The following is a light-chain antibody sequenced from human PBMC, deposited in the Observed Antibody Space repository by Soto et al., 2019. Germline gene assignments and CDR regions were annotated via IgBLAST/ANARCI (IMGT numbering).Light chain of an antibody. V-gene: IGKV3-20*01. CDR2: GAS. Sequence: EIALTQSPGTLSLSPGERATLSCRASQSVTSNNLAWYQQKPGQAPRLLIYGASSRATSIPDRFSGSGSGTDFSLTISRLEPEDFAVYYCQQYGSAPLTFGQGTRLEIK. CDR3: QQYGSAPLT. CDR1: QSVTSNN. J-gene: IGKJ5*01.